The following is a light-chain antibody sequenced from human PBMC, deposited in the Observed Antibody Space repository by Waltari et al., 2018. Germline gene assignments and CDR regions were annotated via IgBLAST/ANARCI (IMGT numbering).Light chain of an antibody. CDR1: QSLNPR. Sequence: EIILMQSPATLSLSPGDRATLSCRASQSLNPRLAWYQQRPGQPPRLLIYDASKRAADIPDRFSGGGSGTDFTLTISRLEPEDVAVYFCQQETAWSWTFGQGTKVEIK. CDR2: DAS. J-gene: IGKJ1*01. V-gene: IGKV3D-20*02. CDR3: QQETAWSWT.